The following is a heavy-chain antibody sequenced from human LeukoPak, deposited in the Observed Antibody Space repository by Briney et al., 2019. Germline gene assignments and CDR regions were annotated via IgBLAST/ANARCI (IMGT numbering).Heavy chain of an antibody. CDR1: GFTFSSFA. D-gene: IGHD6-19*01. Sequence: GGSLRLSCAASGFTFSSFAMNWVRQAPGKGLEWVSTISGTGDSTNYADSVKGRFTISRDNSKNTLSLQLNSLRAEDTAVYYCAKDYSSGWYDYWGQGTLVTVS. V-gene: IGHV3-23*01. CDR3: AKDYSSGWYDY. CDR2: ISGTGDST. J-gene: IGHJ4*02.